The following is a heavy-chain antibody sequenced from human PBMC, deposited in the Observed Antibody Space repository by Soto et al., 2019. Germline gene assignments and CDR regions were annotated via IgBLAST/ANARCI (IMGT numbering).Heavy chain of an antibody. V-gene: IGHV1-24*01. J-gene: IGHJ4*02. CDR1: GHTLTELS. Sequence: QVQLVQSGAEVKKPGASVKVSCKVSGHTLTELSMHWVRQAPGKGLEWMGGFDPDDGETISAQNFQGRVTLTEDTSTDSTYLELSSLRSEDTAVYYCAAGGTRWLHSPFDYWGQGTLITISS. D-gene: IGHD1-1*01. CDR2: FDPDDGET. CDR3: AAGGTRWLHSPFDY.